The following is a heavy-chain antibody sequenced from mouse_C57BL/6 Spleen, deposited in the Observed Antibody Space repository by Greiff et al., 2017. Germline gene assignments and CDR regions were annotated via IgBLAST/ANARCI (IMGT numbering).Heavy chain of an antibody. CDR2: IWTGGGT. Sequence: QVQLKESGPGLVAPSQSLSITCTVSGFSLTSYAISWVRQPPGKGLEWLGVIWTGGGTNYNSALKSRLSNSKDNSKSQVFLKMNSLQTDDTARYYCARNEDYYGSSYGWFAYWGQGTLVTVSA. CDR1: GFSLTSYA. V-gene: IGHV2-9-1*01. D-gene: IGHD1-1*01. J-gene: IGHJ3*01. CDR3: ARNEDYYGSSYGWFAY.